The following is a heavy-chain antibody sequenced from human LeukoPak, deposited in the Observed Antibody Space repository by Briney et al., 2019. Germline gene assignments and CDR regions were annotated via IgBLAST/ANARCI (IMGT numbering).Heavy chain of an antibody. CDR3: ARREINGYYLS. CDR2: IYDDETT. D-gene: IGHD3-22*01. CDR1: GFTVNNNY. Sequence: GGSLRLSCAASGFTVNNNYMIWVRQAPGKGLEWVSVIYDDETTYYADSVKGRFAISRDNSKNTLYLQMDSLRAEDTAVYYCARREINGYYLSSGQGTLVTVSS. V-gene: IGHV3-53*01. J-gene: IGHJ5*02.